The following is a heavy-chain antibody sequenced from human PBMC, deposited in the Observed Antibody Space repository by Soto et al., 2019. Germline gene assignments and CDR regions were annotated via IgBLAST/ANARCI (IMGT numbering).Heavy chain of an antibody. J-gene: IGHJ4*02. CDR1: GFTFSSYG. D-gene: IGHD6-19*01. Sequence: VQLVESGGGVVQPGRSLRLSCAASGFTFSSYGMHWVRQAPGKGLEWVGRIKSKTDGGTTDYAAPVKGRFTISRDDSKNTLYLQMNSLKTEDTAVYYCTTRGYSSGWYEDYWGQGTLVTVSS. CDR3: TTRGYSSGWYEDY. V-gene: IGHV3-15*01. CDR2: IKSKTDGGTT.